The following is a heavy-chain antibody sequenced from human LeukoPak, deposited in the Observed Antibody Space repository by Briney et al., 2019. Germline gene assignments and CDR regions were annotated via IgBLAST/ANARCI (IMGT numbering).Heavy chain of an antibody. V-gene: IGHV4-31*03. Sequence: SETLSLTCTVSRASISSGGYYWSWIRQHPGKGLEWIGYIYYSGSTYYNPSLKSRVTISVDTSKNQFSLKLSSVTAADTAVYYCARVSGWSDLHHRKQLDYWGQGTLVTVSS. CDR1: RASISSGGYY. J-gene: IGHJ4*02. CDR2: IYYSGST. D-gene: IGHD3-3*01. CDR3: ARVSGWSDLHHRKQLDY.